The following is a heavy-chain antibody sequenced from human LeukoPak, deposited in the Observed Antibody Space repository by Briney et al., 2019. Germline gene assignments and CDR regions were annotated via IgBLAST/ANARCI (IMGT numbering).Heavy chain of an antibody. CDR2: IYYSGST. CDR3: ARSTDTRDYYYYYGMDV. V-gene: IGHV4-61*01. CDR1: GGSVSSGSYY. J-gene: IGHJ6*02. Sequence: TSETLSLTCTVSGGSVSSGSYYWSWIRQPPGKGLEWIGYIYYSGSTNYNPSLKSRVTISVDTSKNQFSLKLSSVTAADTAVYYCARSTDTRDYYYYYGMDVWGQGTTVTVSS.